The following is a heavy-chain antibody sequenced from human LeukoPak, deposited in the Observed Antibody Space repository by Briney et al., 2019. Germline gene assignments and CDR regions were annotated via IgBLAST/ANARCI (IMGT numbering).Heavy chain of an antibody. CDR3: ARETAWFGGAFDI. J-gene: IGHJ3*02. D-gene: IGHD3-10*01. CDR1: GFTFSSYA. CDR2: ISYDGSNK. V-gene: IGHV3-30-3*01. Sequence: PGRSLRLSCAASGFTFSSYAMHWVRQAPGKGLEWVAVISYDGSNKYYADSVKGRFTISRDNSKNTLYLQMNSLRAEDTAVYYCARETAWFGGAFDIWGQGTMVTVSS.